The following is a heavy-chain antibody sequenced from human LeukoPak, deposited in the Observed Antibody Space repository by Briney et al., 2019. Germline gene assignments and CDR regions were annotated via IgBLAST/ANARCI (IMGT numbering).Heavy chain of an antibody. CDR1: GGSISSYY. CDR3: ARSHGEDTAMVSRFFDY. Sequence: SETLSLTCTVSGGSISSYYWSWIRQPPGKGLEWIGSIYHSGSTYYNPSLRGRVTISVDTSKNQFSLKLSSVTAADTAVYYCARSHGEDTAMVSRFFDYWGQGTLVTVSS. J-gene: IGHJ4*02. D-gene: IGHD5-18*01. V-gene: IGHV4-59*08. CDR2: IYHSGST.